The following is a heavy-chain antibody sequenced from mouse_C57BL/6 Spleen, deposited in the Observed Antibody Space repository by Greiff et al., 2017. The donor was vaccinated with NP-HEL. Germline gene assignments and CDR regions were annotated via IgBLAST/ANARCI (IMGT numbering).Heavy chain of an antibody. CDR2: IDPNSGGT. CDR3: ARSIADGYAFAD. V-gene: IGHV1-72*01. D-gene: IGHD2-2*01. J-gene: IGHJ3*01. Sequence: QVQLQQPGAELVKPGASVKLSCKASGYTFTSYWMHWVKQRPGRGLEWIGRIDPNSGGTKFNEKFMSKATLTVDKPSCTAYRQLSSLTSEDSAVYDGARSIADGYAFADGGQGTLVTVAA. CDR1: GYTFTSYW.